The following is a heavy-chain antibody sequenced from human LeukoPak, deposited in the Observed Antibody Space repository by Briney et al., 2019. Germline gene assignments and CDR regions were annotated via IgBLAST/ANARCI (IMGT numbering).Heavy chain of an antibody. CDR3: ARVHSTCGGDCYDY. Sequence: SETLSLTCTVSGGSISSSSYYWGWIRQPPGKGLEWIGSIYYSGSTYYNPSLKSRVTISVDTSKNQFSLKLSSVTAADTAVYYCARVHSTCGGDCYDYWGQGTLVTVSS. J-gene: IGHJ4*02. V-gene: IGHV4-39*07. D-gene: IGHD2-21*01. CDR1: GGSISSSSYY. CDR2: IYYSGST.